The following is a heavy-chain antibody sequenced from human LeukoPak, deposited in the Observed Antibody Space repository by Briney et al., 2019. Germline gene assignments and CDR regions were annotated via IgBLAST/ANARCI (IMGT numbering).Heavy chain of an antibody. CDR3: AKGHKSYCSSTTCYTIMRGQFFDY. V-gene: IGHV1-2*02. D-gene: IGHD2-2*02. CDR1: GYTFTGYY. CDR2: INPNSGGT. Sequence: ASVKVSCKASGYTFTGYYMHWVRQAPGQGLEWMGWINPNSGGTNYAQKFQGRVTMTRDTSISTAYMELSRLRSDDTAVYYCAKGHKSYCSSTTCYTIMRGQFFDYWGQGTLVTVSS. J-gene: IGHJ4*02.